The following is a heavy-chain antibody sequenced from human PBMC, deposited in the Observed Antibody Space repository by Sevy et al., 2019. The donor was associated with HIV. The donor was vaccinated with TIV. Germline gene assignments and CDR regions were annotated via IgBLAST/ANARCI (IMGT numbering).Heavy chain of an antibody. CDR2: IRNRPNRYTT. CDR3: VRGPNCGVGGCQQISPYCLDV. V-gene: IGHV3-72*01. D-gene: IGHD2-21*01. J-gene: IGHJ6*03. Sequence: GGSLRLSCAASGFAFSDHYVDWVRRAPGKGLEWVGRIRNRPNRYTTEYAASVEGRFTISRDDSRHSLYLQMNSLKTEDSAVYYCVRGPNCGVGGCQQISPYCLDVWGIGATVTVSS. CDR1: GFAFSDHY.